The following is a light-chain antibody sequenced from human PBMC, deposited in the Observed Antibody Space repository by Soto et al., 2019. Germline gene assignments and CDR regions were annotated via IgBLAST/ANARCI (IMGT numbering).Light chain of an antibody. CDR2: DAS. Sequence: EIVLTQSPGTLSLSPGERVTLSCRASQSISTTYLAWYQHKPGQAPRLLIYDASNRATGIPARFSGSGSGTDFTLTISSLEPEDFAVYYCQQRSNWPPTFGGGTKVDIK. V-gene: IGKV3-11*01. CDR3: QQRSNWPPT. J-gene: IGKJ4*01. CDR1: QSISTTY.